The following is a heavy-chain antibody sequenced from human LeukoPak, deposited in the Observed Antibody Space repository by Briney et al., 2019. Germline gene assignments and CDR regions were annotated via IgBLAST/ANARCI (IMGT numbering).Heavy chain of an antibody. CDR3: ATRGSGSSEVDY. CDR2: IIPVFGTA. Sequence: GASVKVSCKASGGTFSSYALSWVRQAPGQGLEWMGRIIPVFGTANYAQKFQGRFTITTEESTSTAYMELSSLRSEDTAVYYCATRGSGSSEVDYWGQGTLVTVSS. V-gene: IGHV1-69*05. J-gene: IGHJ4*02. D-gene: IGHD3-10*01. CDR1: GGTFSSYA.